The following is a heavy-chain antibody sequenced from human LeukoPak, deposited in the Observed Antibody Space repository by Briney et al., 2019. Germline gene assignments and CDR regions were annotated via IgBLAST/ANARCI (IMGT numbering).Heavy chain of an antibody. J-gene: IGHJ4*02. CDR1: GYSFSDYE. Sequence: GGSLRLSCAGSGYSFSDYEMNWVRQAPGRGLEWVAYIWSSSTVTHYTDSVKDRFTISRDNGKNSLFLQMNGLRAEDTAVYYCAIERSFCEGDCSDYWGQGTLVTVSS. D-gene: IGHD2-21*01. V-gene: IGHV3-48*03. CDR3: AIERSFCEGDCSDY. CDR2: IWSSSTVT.